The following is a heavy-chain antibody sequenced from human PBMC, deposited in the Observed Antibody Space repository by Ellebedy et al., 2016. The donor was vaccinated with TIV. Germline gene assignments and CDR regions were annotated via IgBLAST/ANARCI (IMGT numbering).Heavy chain of an antibody. D-gene: IGHD3-10*01. V-gene: IGHV3-48*04. J-gene: IGHJ6*03. CDR1: GFIFSSYS. CDR3: ARGARDSRYSNIDV. CDR2: ISSSSSAV. Sequence: GESLKISXAASGFIFSSYSMNWVRQAPGKGLEWVSFISSSSSAVYHADSVKGRFTISRDNAKNSLFLQMNSLRAEDTAVYYCARGARDSRYSNIDVWGKGTTVTVSS.